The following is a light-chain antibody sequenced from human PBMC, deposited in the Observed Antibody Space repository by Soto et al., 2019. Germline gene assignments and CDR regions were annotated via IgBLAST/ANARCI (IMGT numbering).Light chain of an antibody. V-gene: IGLV1-40*01. Sequence: QSVLTQPPSVSGAPGQRVTISCTGSSSNIGAGYDVHWYQQFPGTTPKFLIYGNTNRPSGVPDRFSGSKSGTSATLGITGFQTGDEADYYCGSWDSSLSAYVFGTGTKLTVL. CDR2: GNT. CDR3: GSWDSSLSAYV. J-gene: IGLJ1*01. CDR1: SSNIGAGYD.